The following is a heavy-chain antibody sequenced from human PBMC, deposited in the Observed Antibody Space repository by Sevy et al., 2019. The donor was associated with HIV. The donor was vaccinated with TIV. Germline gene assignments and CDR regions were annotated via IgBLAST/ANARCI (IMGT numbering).Heavy chain of an antibody. CDR2: IIPIFGTA. CDR1: GGTFSSYA. J-gene: IGHJ3*02. CDR3: ATGGRYCSGGSCYLNAFDI. Sequence: ASVKVSCKASGGTFSSYAISWVRQAPGQGLEWMRRIIPIFGTANYAQKFQGRVTITADESTSTAYMELSSLRSEDTAVYYCATGGRYCSGGSCYLNAFDIWGQGTMVTVSS. D-gene: IGHD2-15*01. V-gene: IGHV1-69*13.